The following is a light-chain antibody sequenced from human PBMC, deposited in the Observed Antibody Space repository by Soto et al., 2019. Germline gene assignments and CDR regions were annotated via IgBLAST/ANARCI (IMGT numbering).Light chain of an antibody. V-gene: IGLV1-51*01. Sequence: QSVLTQPPSVSAAPGQQVTISCSGTSSNIGKTYVSWYQQHPGTAPTLLLYDDNKRRSGMPDRFSGSKSGTSATLAITGLQPGDEADYFCVTWDTSLSVVFGGGTKLTVL. J-gene: IGLJ3*02. CDR2: DDN. CDR1: SSNIGKTY. CDR3: VTWDTSLSVV.